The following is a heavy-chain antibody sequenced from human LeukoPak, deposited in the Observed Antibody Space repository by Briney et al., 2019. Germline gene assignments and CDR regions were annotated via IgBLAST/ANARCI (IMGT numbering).Heavy chain of an antibody. D-gene: IGHD3-22*01. CDR2: IYYSRST. V-gene: IGHV4-31*03. CDR1: GCSLSSGGYY. CDR3: ARRSDYYDSSGYSPLFDY. Sequence: SQTLYLTCTVSGCSLSSGGYYWSWIRPHPGTALEWLGSIYYSRSTYYNPSLKSRVTISVDTSKNQFSLKLSSVTAADTAVYYCARRSDYYDSSGYSPLFDYWGQGTLVTVSS. J-gene: IGHJ4*02.